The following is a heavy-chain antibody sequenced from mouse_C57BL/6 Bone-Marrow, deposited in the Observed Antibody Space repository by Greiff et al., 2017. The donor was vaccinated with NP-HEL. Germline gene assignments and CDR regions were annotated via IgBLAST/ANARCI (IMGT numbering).Heavy chain of an antibody. CDR2: IWRGGST. D-gene: IGHD1-1*01. V-gene: IGHV2-5*01. CDR3: AKNHYYGRSFDY. Sequence: QVQLQQSGPGLVQPSQSLSITCTVSGFSLTSYGVHWVRQSPGKGLEWLGVIWRGGSTDYNAAFMSRLSITKDNSKSHVFSKTNSLQADDTAIDYCAKNHYYGRSFDYWGQGTTLTAAS. CDR1: GFSLTSYG. J-gene: IGHJ2*01.